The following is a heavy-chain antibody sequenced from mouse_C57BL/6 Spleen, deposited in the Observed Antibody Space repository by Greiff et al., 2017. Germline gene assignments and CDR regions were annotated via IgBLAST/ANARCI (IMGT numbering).Heavy chain of an antibody. CDR1: GYTFTSYW. CDR2: IDPSDSYT. CDR3: AGYDEDRFAY. Sequence: VQLQQPGAELVMPGASVKLSCKASGYTFTSYWMHWVKQRPGQGLEWIGEIDPSDSYTNYNQKFKGKSTVTVDKSSSTAYMQLSSLTSEDSAVYYCAGYDEDRFAYWGQGTLVTVSA. V-gene: IGHV1-69*01. D-gene: IGHD2-2*01. J-gene: IGHJ3*01.